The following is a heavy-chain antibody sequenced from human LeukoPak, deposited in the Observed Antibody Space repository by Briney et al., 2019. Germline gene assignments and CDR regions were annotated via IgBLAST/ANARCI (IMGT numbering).Heavy chain of an antibody. D-gene: IGHD2-15*01. CDR2: IYYSGHT. CDR1: GGSISSSSYS. Sequence: SETLSLTCTVSGGSISSSSYSWGWIRQPPGKGLEWIAIIYYSGHTYYNPSLQSRVTISVDTSKNQFSLRLSSVTAADTAVYYCARAQMVVAALGEYFDHWGQGTLVTVSS. J-gene: IGHJ4*02. V-gene: IGHV4-39*07. CDR3: ARAQMVVAALGEYFDH.